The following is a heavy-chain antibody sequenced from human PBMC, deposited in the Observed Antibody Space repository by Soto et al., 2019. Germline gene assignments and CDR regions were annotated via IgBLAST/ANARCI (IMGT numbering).Heavy chain of an antibody. CDR2: VSYSGST. Sequence: PSETLSLTCTVSGGSISSYYWSWIRQPPGKGLEWIGYVSYSGSTNYNPSLESRVTISVDTSKSQFSLILSSVTAADTAVYYCARQNSHILTGFWFDPGGQGTRVTFSS. CDR3: ARQNSHILTGFWFDP. V-gene: IGHV4-59*08. CDR1: GGSISSYY. J-gene: IGHJ5*02. D-gene: IGHD3-9*01.